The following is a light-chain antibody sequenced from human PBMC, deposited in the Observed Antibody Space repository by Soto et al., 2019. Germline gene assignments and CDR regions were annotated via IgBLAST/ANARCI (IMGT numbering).Light chain of an antibody. Sequence: QSVLAQPASVSASPGQSITVSCSGTSSDIGSYDHVAWYQQFTGKSPKPIIYAVSDRPSGVSDRFSGSKSGISASLTISGLQTEDEADYYCISYTDRQSYLFGTGTKVTGL. CDR2: AVS. J-gene: IGLJ1*01. V-gene: IGLV2-14*03. CDR3: ISYTDRQSYL. CDR1: SSDIGSYDH.